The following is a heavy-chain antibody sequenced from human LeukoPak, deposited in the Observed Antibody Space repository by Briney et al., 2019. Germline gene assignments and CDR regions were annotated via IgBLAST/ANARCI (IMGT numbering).Heavy chain of an antibody. V-gene: IGHV4-34*01. D-gene: IGHD6-13*01. CDR3: ARVKGGIVAFDY. CDR1: GGSFSGYY. J-gene: IGHJ4*02. Sequence: PSETLSLTCAVYGGSFSGYYWSWIRQPPGKGLEWIGDINHSGSTNYNPSLKSRVTISVDTSKNQFSLKLSSVTAADTAVYYCARVKGGIVAFDYWGQGTLVTVSS. CDR2: INHSGST.